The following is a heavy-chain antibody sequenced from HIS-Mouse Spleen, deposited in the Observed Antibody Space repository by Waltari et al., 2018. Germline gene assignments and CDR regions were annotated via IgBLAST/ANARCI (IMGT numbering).Heavy chain of an antibody. V-gene: IGHV4-39*07. Sequence: QLQLQESGPGLVKPSETLSLTCTVSGGSISSSSYYWGWIRQPPGKGLEWIGSIYYSGSTYYTPALKSRVTISVDTSKNQFSLKLSSVTAADTVVYYCVRDGKNDGIAAAGLDYFDYWGQGTLVTVSS. CDR1: GGSISSSSYY. CDR3: VRDGKNDGIAAAGLDYFDY. D-gene: IGHD6-13*01. J-gene: IGHJ4*02. CDR2: IYYSGST.